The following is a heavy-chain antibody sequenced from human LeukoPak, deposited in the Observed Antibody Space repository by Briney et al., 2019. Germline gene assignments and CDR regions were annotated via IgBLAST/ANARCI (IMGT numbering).Heavy chain of an antibody. CDR3: ARDYPYSSGWDAEYFQH. CDR1: GASISSGSYY. Sequence: PSETLSLTCTVSGASISSGSYYWSWLRQPAGKGLEWIMRIYTSGTTDYNPALKSRVTISVDTSKHQFSLKLSSLTAADTGVYYCARDYPYSSGWDAEYFQHWGQGTLVTVSS. D-gene: IGHD6-19*01. V-gene: IGHV4-61*02. J-gene: IGHJ1*01. CDR2: IYTSGTT.